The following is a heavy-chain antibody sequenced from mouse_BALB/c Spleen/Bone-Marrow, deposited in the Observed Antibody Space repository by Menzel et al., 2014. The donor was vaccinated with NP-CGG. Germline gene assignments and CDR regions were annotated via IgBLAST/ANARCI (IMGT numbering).Heavy chain of an antibody. CDR1: GYTFTDYG. D-gene: IGHD2-14*01. CDR3: ARGDYRYDETMDD. CDR2: ISLYSGNT. Sequence: QVQLQQSGPELVRPGVSVKISCKGSGYTFTDYGMHWVKQGHAKSLEWIGLISLYSGNTNYNQKFKEKATMTVDKSSSTAYMELARMTSEDAAIYYCARGDYRYDETMDDWGQGTSVTVSS. J-gene: IGHJ4*01. V-gene: IGHV1-67*01.